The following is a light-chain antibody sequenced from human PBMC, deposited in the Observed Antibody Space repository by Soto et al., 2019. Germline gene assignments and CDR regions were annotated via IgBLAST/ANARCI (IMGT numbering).Light chain of an antibody. CDR3: QQCYSTPPWT. V-gene: IGKV1-39*01. Sequence: DIQMTQSPSSLSASVGDRVTITCRASQSIVTYLNWYLQKPGKAPKLLIYAASNLQSGVPSRFSGSGSGTDFTLPISSLQPEDFATYFCQQCYSTPPWTFGQGTKVEIK. CDR2: AAS. J-gene: IGKJ1*01. CDR1: QSIVTY.